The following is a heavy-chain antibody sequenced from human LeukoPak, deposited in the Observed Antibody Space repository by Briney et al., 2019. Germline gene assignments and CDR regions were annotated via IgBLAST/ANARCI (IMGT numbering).Heavy chain of an antibody. D-gene: IGHD2-21*02. CDR3: ATLYGDSLDY. V-gene: IGHV3-74*01. CDR1: GFTFSTYW. J-gene: IGHJ4*02. Sequence: PGGSLRLSCAASGFTFSTYWMYWARQVAGKGLVWVSRTKPDGSSTEYADSVKGRFTISRDNAKNTLYLQMNSLRVEDTAVYYCATLYGDSLDYWGQGTLVTVSS. CDR2: TKPDGSST.